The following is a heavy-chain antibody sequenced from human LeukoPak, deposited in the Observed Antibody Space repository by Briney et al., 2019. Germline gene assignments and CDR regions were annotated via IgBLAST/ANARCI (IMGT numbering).Heavy chain of an antibody. CDR2: ISSSSSYI. D-gene: IGHD6-13*01. CDR3: ARGWKQQLGDY. Sequence: PGGSLRLSCAASGFTFSSYSMNWVRQAPGKGLEWVSSISSSSSYIYYADSVKGRFTISRDNAKNSLYLQMDSLRAKDTAVYYCARGWKQQLGDYWGQGTLVTVSS. CDR1: GFTFSSYS. V-gene: IGHV3-21*01. J-gene: IGHJ4*02.